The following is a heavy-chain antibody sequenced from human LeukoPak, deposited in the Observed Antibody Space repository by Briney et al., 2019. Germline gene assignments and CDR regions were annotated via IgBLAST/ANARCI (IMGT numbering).Heavy chain of an antibody. J-gene: IGHJ6*03. CDR1: GDSISTSSYY. V-gene: IGHV4-39*01. CDR2: IYYSGST. Sequence: SETLSLTCSVSGDSISTSSYYWGWIRQPPGKGLEWIGTIYYSGSTYYNPSLTSRVTISVDTSKNQFSLKLSSVTAADTAVYYCARHKDYYYSYMDVWGKGTTVTISS. CDR3: ARHKDYYYSYMDV.